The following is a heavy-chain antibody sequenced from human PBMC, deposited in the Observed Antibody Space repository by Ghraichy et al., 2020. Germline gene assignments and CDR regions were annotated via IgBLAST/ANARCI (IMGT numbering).Heavy chain of an antibody. CDR1: GFTLSGYW. J-gene: IGHJ4*02. CDR2: INHDGSQK. V-gene: IGHV3-7*03. Sequence: GGSLRLSCAASGFTLSGYWLSWVRQAPRKGLEWVANINHDGSQKDYVDSVKGRFTISRDDAKNSLYLQMNSLRAEDTAVYYCARGHIGWGQGTLVTVSS. CDR3: ARGHIG.